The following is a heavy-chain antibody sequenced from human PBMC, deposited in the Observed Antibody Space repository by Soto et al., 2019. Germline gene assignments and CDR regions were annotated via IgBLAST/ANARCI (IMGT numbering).Heavy chain of an antibody. Sequence: PVGSLRLSCAASGFTVSSNYMSWVRQAPGKGLEWVSVIYSGGGTYYADSVKGRFTISRDNSKNTLYLQMNSLRAEDTAVYYCARVTMVRGVSYYYYMDVWGKGTTVTV. CDR3: ARVTMVRGVSYYYYMDV. CDR1: GFTVSSNY. CDR2: IYSGGGT. D-gene: IGHD3-10*01. V-gene: IGHV3-66*01. J-gene: IGHJ6*03.